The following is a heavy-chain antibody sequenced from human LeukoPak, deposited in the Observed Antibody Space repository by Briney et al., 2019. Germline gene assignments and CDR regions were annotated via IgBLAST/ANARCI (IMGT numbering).Heavy chain of an antibody. CDR3: ARDMQEVVAAKGDYYYYYYMDV. CDR1: GGSISSYY. Sequence: SETLSLTCTVSGGSISSYYWSWIRQPAGKGLEWIGRIYTSGSTNYNPSLKSRVTMSVDTSKNQFSLKLSSVTAADTAVYYCARDMQEVVAAKGDYYYYYYMDVWGKGTTVTISS. V-gene: IGHV4-4*07. D-gene: IGHD2-15*01. CDR2: IYTSGST. J-gene: IGHJ6*03.